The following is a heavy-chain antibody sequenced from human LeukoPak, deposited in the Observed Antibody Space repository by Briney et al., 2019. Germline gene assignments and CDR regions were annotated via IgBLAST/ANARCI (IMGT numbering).Heavy chain of an antibody. D-gene: IGHD3-22*01. V-gene: IGHV3-21*01. CDR1: GFTFSSYS. J-gene: IGHJ4*02. Sequence: PGGSLRLSCAASGFTFSSYSMNWVRQAPGKGLEWVSSISSSSSYIYYADSVKGRFTISRDNAKNSLYLQMNSVRAEDTAVYYCARSNLPISGYYYYWGQGTLVTVSS. CDR3: ARSNLPISGYYYY. CDR2: ISSSSSYI.